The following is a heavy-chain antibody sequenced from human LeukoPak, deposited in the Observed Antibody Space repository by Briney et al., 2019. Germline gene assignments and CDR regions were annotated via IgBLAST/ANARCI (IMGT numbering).Heavy chain of an antibody. CDR1: GFTFSSYW. D-gene: IGHD5-24*01. J-gene: IGHJ4*02. V-gene: IGHV3-53*01. CDR2: IYSGGST. CDR3: ARSVEMATIDY. Sequence: GGSLRLSCAASGFTFSSYWMSWVRQAPGKGLEWVSVIYSGGSTYYADSVKGRFTISRDNSKNTLYLQMNSLRAEDTAVYYCARSVEMATIDYWGQGTLVTVSS.